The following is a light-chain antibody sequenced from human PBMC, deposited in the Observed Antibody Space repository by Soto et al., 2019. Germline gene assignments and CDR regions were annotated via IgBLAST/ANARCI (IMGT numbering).Light chain of an antibody. Sequence: QSALTQPASVSGSPGQSITISCTGSRSDVGSYNLVSWYQHHPGKAPKLMIYDVNKRPSGVSNRFSGSKSGNTASLTSSGLQPEDEADYYCCSYAGSSTVIFVGGTKLTVL. CDR1: RSDVGSYNL. V-gene: IGLV2-23*02. J-gene: IGLJ2*01. CDR2: DVN. CDR3: CSYAGSSTVI.